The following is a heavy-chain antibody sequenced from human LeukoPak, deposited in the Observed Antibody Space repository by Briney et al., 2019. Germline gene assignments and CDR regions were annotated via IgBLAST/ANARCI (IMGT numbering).Heavy chain of an antibody. CDR1: GGSISSDNDH. J-gene: IGHJ5*02. D-gene: IGHD3-3*01. CDR2: IYISGST. V-gene: IGHV4-61*02. Sequence: PSETLSLTCNVSGGSISSDNDHWSWIRQPAGKGLEWIGRIYISGSTNYNPSLKSRVTISVDTSKNQFSLKLSSVTAADTAVYYCARYNYDFWSGYSKWFDPWGQGTLVTVSS. CDR3: ARYNYDFWSGYSKWFDP.